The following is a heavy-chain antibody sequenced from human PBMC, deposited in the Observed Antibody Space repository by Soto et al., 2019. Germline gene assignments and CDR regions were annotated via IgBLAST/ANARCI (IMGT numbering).Heavy chain of an antibody. CDR1: GYTLTELS. D-gene: IGHD1-1*01. V-gene: IGHV1-24*01. CDR3: AKDRTRYSHYYCGMHV. CDR2: FDPEDGET. Sequence: QVQLVQSGAEVKKPGASVKVSCKVSGYTLTELSMHWVRQAPGKGLEWMGGFDPEDGETIYAQKFQGRVTMTEDIPTDTAYMELSSLKSEDTTVYYRAKDRTRYSHYYCGMHVWGQRTTVTVSS. J-gene: IGHJ6*02.